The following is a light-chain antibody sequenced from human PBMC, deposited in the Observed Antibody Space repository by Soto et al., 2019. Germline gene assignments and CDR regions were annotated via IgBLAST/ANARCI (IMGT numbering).Light chain of an antibody. CDR3: QQRSNWPRT. J-gene: IGKJ2*01. Sequence: DIVLTPYPAPLSLSPGERATLSCRASQSASRYLAWYQHKPGQAPRLLIYDASNRATGIPARFRGSGFGAAFTLTISSLEPEEFAVYYCQQRSNWPRTFGQGTKLESK. V-gene: IGKV3-11*01. CDR1: QSASRY. CDR2: DAS.